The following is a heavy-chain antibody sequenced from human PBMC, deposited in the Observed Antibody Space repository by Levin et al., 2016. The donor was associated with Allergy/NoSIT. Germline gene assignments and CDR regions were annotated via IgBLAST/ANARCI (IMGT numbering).Heavy chain of an antibody. D-gene: IGHD3-10*01. Sequence: WIRQPPGKGLEWIGEIYHSGSTNYNPSLKSRVTISVDKSKNQFSLKLSSVTAADTAVYYCARAYGSGAGYYYYGMDVWGQGTTVTVSS. CDR3: ARAYGSGAGYYYYGMDV. V-gene: IGHV4-4*02. J-gene: IGHJ6*02. CDR2: IYHSGST.